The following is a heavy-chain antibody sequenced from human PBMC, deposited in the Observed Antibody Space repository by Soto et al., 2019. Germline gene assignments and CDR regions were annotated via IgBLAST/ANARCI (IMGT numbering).Heavy chain of an antibody. CDR2: INSDGSST. D-gene: IGHD6-13*01. V-gene: IGHV3-74*01. CDR1: GFTFSSYW. CDR3: AREGSSILLPPTKGYYYGMDV. Sequence: PGGSLRLSCAASGFTFSSYWMHWVRQAPGKGLVWVSRINSDGSSTSYADSVKGRFTISRDNAKNTLYLQMNSLRAEDTAVYYCAREGSSILLPPTKGYYYGMDVWGQGTTVTVSS. J-gene: IGHJ6*02.